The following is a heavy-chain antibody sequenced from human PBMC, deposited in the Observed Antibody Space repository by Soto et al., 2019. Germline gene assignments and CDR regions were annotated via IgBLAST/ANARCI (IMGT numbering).Heavy chain of an antibody. V-gene: IGHV4-34*01. CDR3: ARGRYDFWSGYYAVLYYFDY. Sequence: SETLSLTCAVYGGSFSGYYWSWIRQPPGKGLEWIGEINHSGSTNYNPSLKSRVTISVDTSKNQFSLKLSSVTAADTAVYYCARGRYDFWSGYYAVLYYFDYWGQGTLVTVSS. J-gene: IGHJ4*02. CDR1: GGSFSGYY. CDR2: INHSGST. D-gene: IGHD3-3*01.